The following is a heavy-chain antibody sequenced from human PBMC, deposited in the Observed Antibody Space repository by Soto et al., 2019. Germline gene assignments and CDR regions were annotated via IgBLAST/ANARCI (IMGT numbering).Heavy chain of an antibody. V-gene: IGHV3-23*01. Sequence: GGSLRLSCAASGFTFSSYAMSWVRQAPGKGLEWVSAISGSGGSTYYADSVKGRFTISRDNSKNTLYLQMNSLRAEDTAVYYCAPRYSSGPIFDLWGRGTLVTVSS. CDR3: APRYSSGPIFDL. CDR1: GFTFSSYA. D-gene: IGHD6-19*01. CDR2: ISGSGGST. J-gene: IGHJ2*01.